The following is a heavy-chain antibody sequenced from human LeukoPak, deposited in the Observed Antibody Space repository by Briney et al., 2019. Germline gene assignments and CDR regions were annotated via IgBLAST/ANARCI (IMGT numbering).Heavy chain of an antibody. CDR2: IGAYNGNT. CDR3: ARDQSLVAYSSTWFDY. J-gene: IGHJ4*02. D-gene: IGHD6-13*01. CDR1: GYTFTNYG. V-gene: IGHV1-18*01. Sequence: ASVTVSCKASGYTFTNYGISWVRQAPGQGLEWMGWIGAYNGNTDYAQNLQGRVTMTTDTLTSTAYMELRSLRSDDTAVYYCARDQSLVAYSSTWFDYWGQGTPVTVSS.